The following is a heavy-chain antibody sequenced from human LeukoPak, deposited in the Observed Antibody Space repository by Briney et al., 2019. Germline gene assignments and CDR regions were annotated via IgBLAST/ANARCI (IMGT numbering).Heavy chain of an antibody. Sequence: GASVKVSCTASGGTFSSYAISWVRQAPGQGLEWMGGIIPIFGTANYAQKFQGRVTITADESTSTAYMELSSLRSDDTAVYYCARVYSSGWYIDYWGQGTLVTVSS. CDR1: GGTFSSYA. CDR2: IIPIFGTA. V-gene: IGHV1-69*13. D-gene: IGHD6-19*01. J-gene: IGHJ4*02. CDR3: ARVYSSGWYIDY.